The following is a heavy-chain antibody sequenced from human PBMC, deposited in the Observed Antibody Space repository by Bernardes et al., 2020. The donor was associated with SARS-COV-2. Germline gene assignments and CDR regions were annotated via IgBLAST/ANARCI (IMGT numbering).Heavy chain of an antibody. Sequence: SGPTLVKPTQTLTLTCTFSGFSLSTSGVGVGWIRQPPGKALEWLALIYWDNDKRYSPSLRNRLTITKDTSRNQVVLTMTNVDPVDTATYYCTYSMRVGARSLQPYNYWGQGTLVTVSS. CDR3: TYSMRVGARSLQPYNY. CDR1: GFSLSTSGVG. J-gene: IGHJ4*02. CDR2: IYWDNDK. D-gene: IGHD1-26*01. V-gene: IGHV2-5*02.